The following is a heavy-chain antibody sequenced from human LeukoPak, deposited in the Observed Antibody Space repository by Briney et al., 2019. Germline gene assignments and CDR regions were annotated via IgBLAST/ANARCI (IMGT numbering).Heavy chain of an antibody. J-gene: IGHJ4*02. Sequence: VIIPIFGTANYAQKFQGRVTITTDESTSTAYMELRSLRSEDTAVYYCAGSLITMIVVVIHYWGQGTLVTVSS. CDR3: AGSLITMIVVVIHY. D-gene: IGHD3-22*01. CDR2: IIPIFGTA. V-gene: IGHV1-69*05.